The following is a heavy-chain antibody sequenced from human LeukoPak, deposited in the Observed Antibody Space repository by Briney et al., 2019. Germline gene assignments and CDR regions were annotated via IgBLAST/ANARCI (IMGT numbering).Heavy chain of an antibody. V-gene: IGHV3-30*04. CDR1: GFTFSSYA. Sequence: GGSLRLSCAASGFTFSSYAMHWVRQTPGKGLEWVAVISYDGSNKYYADSVKGRFTISRDNSKNTLYLQMNSLRAEDTAVYYCARDGSATVVTPLGYWGQGTLVTVSS. CDR3: ARDGSATVVTPLGY. D-gene: IGHD4-23*01. CDR2: ISYDGSNK. J-gene: IGHJ4*02.